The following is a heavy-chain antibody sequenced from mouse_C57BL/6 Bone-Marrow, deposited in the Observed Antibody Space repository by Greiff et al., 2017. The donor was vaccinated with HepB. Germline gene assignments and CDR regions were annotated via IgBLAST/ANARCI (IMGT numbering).Heavy chain of an antibody. CDR3: ARWTTVVVPYFDY. V-gene: IGHV1-53*01. CDR2: INPSNGGT. Sequence: QVHVKQPGTELVKPGASVKLSCKASGYTFTSYWMHWVKQRPGQGLEWIGNINPSNGGTNYNEKFKSKATLTVDKSSSTAYMQLSSLTSEDSAVYYCARWTTVVVPYFDYWGQGTTLTVSS. CDR1: GYTFTSYW. D-gene: IGHD1-1*01. J-gene: IGHJ2*01.